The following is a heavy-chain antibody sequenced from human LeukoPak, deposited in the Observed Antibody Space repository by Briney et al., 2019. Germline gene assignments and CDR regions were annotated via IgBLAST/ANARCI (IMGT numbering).Heavy chain of an antibody. Sequence: GGSLRLSCAASGFTFSSFWMNWVRQAPGKGLVWVSRIASDGSSTTYADSVKGRFSISRDNAKNTLYLQMNSLRVEDTAVYYCARGRPHGNDYWGQGTLVTVSS. D-gene: IGHD4-23*01. V-gene: IGHV3-74*01. CDR1: GFTFSSFW. J-gene: IGHJ4*02. CDR3: ARGRPHGNDY. CDR2: IASDGSST.